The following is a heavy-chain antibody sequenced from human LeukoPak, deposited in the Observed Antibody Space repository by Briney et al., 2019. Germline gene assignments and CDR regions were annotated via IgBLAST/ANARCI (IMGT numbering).Heavy chain of an antibody. CDR1: GGSISSYY. V-gene: IGHV4-59*01. Sequence: SETLSLTCTVSGGSISSYYLSWIRQPPGKGLEWIGYIYYSGSTNYNPSLKSRVAISVDTSKNQFSLKLSFVTAADTAVYYCARAGGDVVVPAAMGWFDPWGQGTLVTVSS. J-gene: IGHJ5*02. CDR3: ARAGGDVVVPAAMGWFDP. D-gene: IGHD2-2*01. CDR2: IYYSGST.